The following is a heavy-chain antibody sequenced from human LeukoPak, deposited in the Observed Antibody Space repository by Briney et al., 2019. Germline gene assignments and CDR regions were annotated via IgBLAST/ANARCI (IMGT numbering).Heavy chain of an antibody. CDR2: IQYDGSNE. V-gene: IGHV3-30*02. CDR1: RFTFSSYG. J-gene: IGHJ6*03. CDR3: AKDRCSNGIGCYYYYMDV. D-gene: IGHD2-8*01. Sequence: GGSLRLSCAASRFTFSSYGMHWVRQAPGKGLEWVAYIQYDGSNEQYADSVKGRFSISRDSSKNILYLQMNSLRAEDTAVYYCAKDRCSNGIGCYYYYMDVWGKGTTVTISS.